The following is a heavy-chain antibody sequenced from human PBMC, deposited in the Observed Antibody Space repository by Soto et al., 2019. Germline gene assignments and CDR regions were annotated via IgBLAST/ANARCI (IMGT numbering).Heavy chain of an antibody. CDR1: GGSFSGYY. J-gene: IGHJ4*02. CDR3: ARGKDGISIGRRYYYFDY. Sequence: SETLSRTCAVYGGSFSGYYWSWIRQPPGKGLEWIGEINHSGSTNYNPSLKSRVTISVDTSKNQFSLKLSSVTAADTAVYYCARGKDGISIGRRYYYFDYWGQGTLVTVSS. D-gene: IGHD2-2*01. CDR2: INHSGST. V-gene: IGHV4-34*01.